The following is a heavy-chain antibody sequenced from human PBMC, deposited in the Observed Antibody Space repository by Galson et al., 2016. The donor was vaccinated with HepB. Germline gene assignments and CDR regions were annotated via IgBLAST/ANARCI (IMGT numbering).Heavy chain of an antibody. CDR2: IYQSGTT. CDR1: GGSISSSDW. Sequence: SETLSLTCAASGGSISSSDWWSWVRQPPGKGLEWIGEIYQSGTTNYNVSLKSRVTISVDSSTTTAYMELRSLRFDDTALYYCARDVQYRFDSWGQGTLVTVSS. D-gene: IGHD2/OR15-2a*01. J-gene: IGHJ4*02. V-gene: IGHV4-4*02. CDR3: ARDVQYRFDS.